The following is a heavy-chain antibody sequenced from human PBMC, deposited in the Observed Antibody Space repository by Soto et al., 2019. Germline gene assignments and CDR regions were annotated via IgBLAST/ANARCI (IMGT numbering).Heavy chain of an antibody. V-gene: IGHV1-2*02. J-gene: IGHJ3*02. CDR2: INPNSGGT. CDR3: ARASPDAFDI. CDR1: GHTFTGYY. Sequence: ASVKVSCKASGHTFTGYYMHWVRQAPGQGLESMGWINPNSGGTNYAQKFQGRVTMTRDTSISTAYMELSRLRSDDTAVYYCARASPDAFDIWGQGTMVTVSS.